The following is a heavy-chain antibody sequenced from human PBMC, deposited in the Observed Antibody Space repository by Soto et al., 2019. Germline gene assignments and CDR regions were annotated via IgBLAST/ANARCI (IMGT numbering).Heavy chain of an antibody. D-gene: IGHD2-21*01. Sequence: EVQLLESRGGLVQPGGSLRLACAASGFTFSSYAMSWVRQAPGKGLEWVSAISGSGGSTYYADSVKGRFTISRDNSKNTLYLQMNSLRAEDTAVYYCTKAKQGGDVFDYCRQGTLVTVSS. CDR2: ISGSGGST. CDR1: GFTFSSYA. J-gene: IGHJ4*02. V-gene: IGHV3-23*01. CDR3: TKAKQGGDVFDY.